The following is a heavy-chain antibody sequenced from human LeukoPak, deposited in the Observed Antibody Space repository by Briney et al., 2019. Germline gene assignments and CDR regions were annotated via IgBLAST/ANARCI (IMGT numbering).Heavy chain of an antibody. J-gene: IGHJ4*02. CDR2: INPNSGGT. CDR1: GYTFTGYY. V-gene: IGHV1-2*02. D-gene: IGHD6-13*01. CDR3: AREKIAAAVIGDY. Sequence: ASVKVSCKASGYTFTGYYMHWVRQAPGQGLEWMGWINPNSGGTNYAQKFQGRVTMTRDTFISTAYMELSRLRSDDTAVYYCAREKIAAAVIGDYWGQGTLVTVSS.